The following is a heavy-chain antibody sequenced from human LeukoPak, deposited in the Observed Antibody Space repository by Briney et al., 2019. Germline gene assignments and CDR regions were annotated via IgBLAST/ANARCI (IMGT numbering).Heavy chain of an antibody. CDR1: GFTFSSYS. D-gene: IGHD2-8*01. V-gene: IGHV3-21*01. J-gene: IGHJ4*02. CDR3: ASTGYCTNGVCR. Sequence: GSLRLSCAASGFTFSSYSMNWVRQAPGKGLEWVSSISSSSSYIYYADSVKGRFTISRDNAKNSLYLQMNSLRAEDTAVYYCASTGYCTNGVCRWGQGTLVNVSS. CDR2: ISSSSSYI.